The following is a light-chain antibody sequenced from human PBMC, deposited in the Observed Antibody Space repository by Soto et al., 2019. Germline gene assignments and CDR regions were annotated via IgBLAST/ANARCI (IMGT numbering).Light chain of an antibody. CDR2: DAS. CDR3: QQYNSRPPIT. V-gene: IGKV3-11*01. J-gene: IGKJ5*01. Sequence: EIVLTQSPATLSLSPGERATLSCRASQSVSSYLAWYQQKPGQAPRLLIYDASNRATGIPARFSGSGSGTDFSLPISSLEPEDFAVYYCQQYNSRPPITFGQGTRLEIK. CDR1: QSVSSY.